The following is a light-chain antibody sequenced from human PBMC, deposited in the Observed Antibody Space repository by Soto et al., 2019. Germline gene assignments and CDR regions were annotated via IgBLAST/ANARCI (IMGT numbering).Light chain of an antibody. CDR3: QHYGNSEYT. CDR2: DAS. J-gene: IGKJ2*01. Sequence: EIVLTHSPGTLSFSPGERATLSFRASQSVSSSFLAWFQQKRGQAPRLLMYDASTRATGIPDRFSGSGSGTDFTLTISRLEPEDFAVYYCQHYGNSEYTFGQGTKVDIK. CDR1: QSVSSSF. V-gene: IGKV3-20*01.